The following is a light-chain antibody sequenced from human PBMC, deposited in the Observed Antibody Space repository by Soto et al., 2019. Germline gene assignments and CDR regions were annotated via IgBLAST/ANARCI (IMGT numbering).Light chain of an antibody. J-gene: IGLJ3*02. V-gene: IGLV2-14*01. Sequence: QSALTQPASVSGSPGQSITISCTGTSSDVGGHNYVSWYQQHPGKAPKFMIFEVSNRPSGVSNRFSGSKSGNTASLTISGLQAEDEADYYCSSYTSNNTWVFGGGTQLTVL. CDR2: EVS. CDR3: SSYTSNNTWV. CDR1: SSDVGGHNY.